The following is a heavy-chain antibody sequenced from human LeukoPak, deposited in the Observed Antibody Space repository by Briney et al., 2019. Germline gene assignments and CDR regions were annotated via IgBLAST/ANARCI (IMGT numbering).Heavy chain of an antibody. D-gene: IGHD5-24*01. CDR2: TYYRSKWYN. CDR1: GDSVSSNSAT. V-gene: IGHV6-1*01. Sequence: SQTLSLTCAISGDSVSSNSATWNWIRQSPSRGLEWLGRTYYRSKWYNDYAVSVKSRITINPDTSKNQFSLQLNSVTPEDTAVYYCARVRRDGYNRRRNDAFDIWGQGTMVTVSS. J-gene: IGHJ3*02. CDR3: ARVRRDGYNRRRNDAFDI.